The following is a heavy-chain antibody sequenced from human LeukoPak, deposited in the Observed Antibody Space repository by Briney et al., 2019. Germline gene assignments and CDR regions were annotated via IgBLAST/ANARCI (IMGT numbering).Heavy chain of an antibody. J-gene: IGHJ6*03. Sequence: GGTLRLSCAASGFTFSSYGMSWVRQAPGKGLEWVSAISGSGGSTYYADSVKGRFTISRDNSKNTLYLQMNSLRAEDTAVYYCAKWNSIVRGGFWYYYYMDVWGKGTTVTISS. CDR3: AKWNSIVRGGFWYYYYMDV. CDR1: GFTFSSYG. CDR2: ISGSGGST. D-gene: IGHD2-15*01. V-gene: IGHV3-23*01.